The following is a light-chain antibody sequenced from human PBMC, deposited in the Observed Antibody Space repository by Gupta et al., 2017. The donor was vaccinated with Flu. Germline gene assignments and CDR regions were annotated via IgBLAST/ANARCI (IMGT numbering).Light chain of an antibody. CDR1: QSVSIY. J-gene: IGKJ4*01. V-gene: IGKV3-11*01. CDR2: DAA. CDR3: QQRSNWPPLT. Sequence: EIVLTQTPATLSLSPGERATLSCRASQSVSIYLAWYQQKPGQAPRLLIYDAANRATGIPARISGSGSGTDFTLTISSLEPEDFAVYYCQQRSNWPPLTFGGGTKVEIK.